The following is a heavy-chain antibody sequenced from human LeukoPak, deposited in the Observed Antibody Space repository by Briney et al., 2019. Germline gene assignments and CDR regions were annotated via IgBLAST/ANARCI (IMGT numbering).Heavy chain of an antibody. J-gene: IGHJ5*02. Sequence: SETLSLTCTVSGGSISSGGYYGSWIRQHPGKGLEWIGYIYYSGSTYYNPSLKSRVTISVDTSKNQFSLKLSSVTAADTAVYYCARDRRPRYFDWLGLNWFDPWGQGTLVTVSS. CDR1: GGSISSGGYY. D-gene: IGHD3-9*01. CDR3: ARDRRPRYFDWLGLNWFDP. CDR2: IYYSGST. V-gene: IGHV4-31*03.